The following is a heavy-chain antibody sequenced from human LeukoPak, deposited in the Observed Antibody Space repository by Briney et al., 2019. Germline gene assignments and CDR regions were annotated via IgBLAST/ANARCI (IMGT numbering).Heavy chain of an antibody. CDR2: INSDGSIT. D-gene: IGHD5-18*01. V-gene: IGHV3-74*01. CDR3: ARDAVDTANAV. Sequence: GRSLSLSCAASGFTFTTYWMHWVRQAPGKGLVWVSHINSDGSITSYADSVKGRFTISRDNAKNTLYLQMNSLRAEDTAVYYCARDAVDTANAVWGQGTTVTVSS. J-gene: IGHJ6*02. CDR1: GFTFTTYW.